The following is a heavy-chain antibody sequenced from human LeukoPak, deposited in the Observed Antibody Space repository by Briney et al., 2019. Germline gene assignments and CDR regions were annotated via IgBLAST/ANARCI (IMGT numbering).Heavy chain of an antibody. D-gene: IGHD3-9*01. V-gene: IGHV3-23*01. CDR1: GFTFTTYA. CDR3: TNQPILAGTIDY. Sequence: PGGSLRLSCAASGFTFTTYAMNWVRQARGKGLEWVSSINDGGGTTYYADSVKGRFTISRDNSKNTLYLQMSNLRAEDTALYYCTNQPILAGTIDYWGQGTLVTVSS. J-gene: IGHJ4*02. CDR2: INDGGGTT.